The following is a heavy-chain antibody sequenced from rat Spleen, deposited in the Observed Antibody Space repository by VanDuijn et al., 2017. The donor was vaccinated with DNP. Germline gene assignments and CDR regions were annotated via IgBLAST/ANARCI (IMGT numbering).Heavy chain of an antibody. V-gene: IGHV4-2*01. CDR3: GTRGIGSDNGLAD. J-gene: IGHJ3*01. CDR2: INKDGSII. CDR1: GLNFSDYW. Sequence: EVKLVESGGGLVQPGRSLKLSCAASGLNFSDYWMGWVRQAPGKGLKWIGEINKDGSIINHSPSLQDRFTISRDNAQNCPFLQRIKLGTKDKAIIYGGTRGIGSDNGLADWGKGTPVTV. D-gene: IGHD3-2*01.